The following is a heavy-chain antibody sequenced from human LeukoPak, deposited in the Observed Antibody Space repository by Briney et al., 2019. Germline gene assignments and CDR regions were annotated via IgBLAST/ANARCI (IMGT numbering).Heavy chain of an antibody. J-gene: IGHJ6*02. CDR1: GYTSTGYY. CDR2: INPNSGGT. V-gene: IGHV1-2*02. CDR3: AREEVDPAGMDV. Sequence: ASVKVSCKASGYTSTGYYMHWVRQAPGQGLEWMGWINPNSGGTNYAQKLQGRVTMTRDTSISAAYMELSRLRSDDTAVYYCAREEVDPAGMDVWGQGTTVTVSS. D-gene: IGHD5-12*01.